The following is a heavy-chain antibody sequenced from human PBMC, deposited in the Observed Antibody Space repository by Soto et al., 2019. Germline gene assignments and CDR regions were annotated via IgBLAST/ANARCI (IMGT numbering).Heavy chain of an antibody. V-gene: IGHV4-34*01. J-gene: IGHJ6*02. CDR3: ARARRRDGYNFYYCYGMDV. Sequence: SETLSLTCAVYGGSFSGYYWSWIRQPPGKGLEWIGEINHSGSTNYNPSLKSRVTISVDTSKNQFSLKLSSVTAADTAVYYCARARRRDGYNFYYCYGMDVWGQGTTVTVSS. CDR2: INHSGST. CDR1: GGSFSGYY. D-gene: IGHD1-1*01.